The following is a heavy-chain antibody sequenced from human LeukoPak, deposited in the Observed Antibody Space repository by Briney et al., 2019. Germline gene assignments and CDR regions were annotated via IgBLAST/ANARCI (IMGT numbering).Heavy chain of an antibody. Sequence: GASVMVSCKASGYTFTSYGISWVRQAPGHGLEWMVWISAYNGNANYAQKLHGRVTMTTDTSTSRAYMELRSLRSDDTAVYYCARDRGIAARLAGYWGQGTLVTVSS. CDR1: GYTFTSYG. CDR3: ARDRGIAARLAGY. V-gene: IGHV1-18*01. D-gene: IGHD6-6*01. CDR2: ISAYNGNA. J-gene: IGHJ4*02.